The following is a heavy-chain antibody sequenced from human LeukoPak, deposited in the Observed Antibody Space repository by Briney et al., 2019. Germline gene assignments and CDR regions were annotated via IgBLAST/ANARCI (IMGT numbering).Heavy chain of an antibody. Sequence: ASVKVSCKALGYTFTDHYFHWLRQAPGQGLERMGWINPNSGGTNYAQKFQGRVTMTRDTSIRTAYMELSRLTSDDTAVYYCVRLYDWGRLDYWGQGTLVTVSS. D-gene: IGHD3-9*01. CDR2: INPNSGGT. CDR3: VRLYDWGRLDY. CDR1: GYTFTDHY. V-gene: IGHV1-2*02. J-gene: IGHJ4*02.